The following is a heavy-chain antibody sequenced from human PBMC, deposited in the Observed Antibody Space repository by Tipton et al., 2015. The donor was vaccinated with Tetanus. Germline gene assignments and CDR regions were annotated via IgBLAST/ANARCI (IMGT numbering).Heavy chain of an antibody. Sequence: TLSLTCAVYGGSLSRYYWTWIRQPPGKGLEWIGEVDDSGSTNYSPSLKSRVTISLDTSKNQFSLKLSSVTAADTAVYYCARDHFRTLTRPASFYNWFDPWGQGTLVTVSS. D-gene: IGHD3/OR15-3a*01. CDR1: GGSLSRYY. CDR2: VDDSGST. V-gene: IGHV4-34*01. J-gene: IGHJ5*02. CDR3: ARDHFRTLTRPASFYNWFDP.